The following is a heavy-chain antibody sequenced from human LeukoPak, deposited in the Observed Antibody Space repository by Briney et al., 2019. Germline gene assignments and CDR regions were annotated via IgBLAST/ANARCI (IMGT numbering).Heavy chain of an antibody. V-gene: IGHV3-33*06. CDR3: AKVNGEWFGELDY. D-gene: IGHD3-10*01. CDR1: GFTFSSYG. J-gene: IGHJ4*02. CDR2: IWYDGSNK. Sequence: GGSLRLSCAASGFTFSSYGMHWVRQAPGKGLEWVAVIWYDGSNKYYADSVKGRFTISRDNSKNTLYLQMNSLRAEDTAVYYCAKVNGEWFGELDYWGQGTLVTVSS.